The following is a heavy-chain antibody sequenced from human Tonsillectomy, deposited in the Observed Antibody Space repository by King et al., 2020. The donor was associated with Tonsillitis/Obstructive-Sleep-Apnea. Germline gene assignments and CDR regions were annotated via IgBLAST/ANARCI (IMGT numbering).Heavy chain of an antibody. V-gene: IGHV3-53*01. CDR3: ARDQVETAMVIYYMDV. J-gene: IGHJ6*03. Sequence: VQLVESGGGLIQPGGSLRLSCAASGFTVISNYMSWVRQAPGKGLEWVSVIYSGGRTYYADSGKGRFPISRDNCKNPLYLQMNSLRAEDTAVYYCARDQVETAMVIYYMDVWGKGTTVTVSS. CDR2: IYSGGRT. D-gene: IGHD5-18*01. CDR1: GFTVISNY.